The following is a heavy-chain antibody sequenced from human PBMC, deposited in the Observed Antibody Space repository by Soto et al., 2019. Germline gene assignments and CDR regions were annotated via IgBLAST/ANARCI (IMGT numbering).Heavy chain of an antibody. CDR3: ARERYGYPFDY. V-gene: IGHV3-30-3*01. D-gene: IGHD5-18*01. J-gene: IGHJ4*02. Sequence: GGSLRLSCAVSGFTFSSYVMHWLRQAPGKGLEWVALISFDGSDKKYVDSVKGRFTISRDNSKNTLSLQMSSLRAEDSGLYYCARERYGYPFDYWGQGTLVTLSS. CDR2: ISFDGSDK. CDR1: GFTFSSYV.